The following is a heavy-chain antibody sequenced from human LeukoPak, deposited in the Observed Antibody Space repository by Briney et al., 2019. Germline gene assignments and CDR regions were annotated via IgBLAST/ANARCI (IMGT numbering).Heavy chain of an antibody. CDR2: INPNSGGT. CDR3: ASTRPWIQLYWFDP. V-gene: IGHV1-2*02. J-gene: IGHJ5*02. CDR1: GYTLTGYS. Sequence: ASVKVSCKASGYTLTGYSMHWVRPAPGQGLEWMGWINPNSGGTNYAQKFQGRVTMTRDTSISTAYMELSRLRSDDTAVYYCASTRPWIQLYWFDPWGQGTLVTVSS. D-gene: IGHD5-18*01.